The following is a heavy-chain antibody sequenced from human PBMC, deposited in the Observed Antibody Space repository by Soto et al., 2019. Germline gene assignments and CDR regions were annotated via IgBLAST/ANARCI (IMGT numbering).Heavy chain of an antibody. CDR2: IYYSGST. CDR3: ARDPAAPYYYYGMDV. V-gene: IGHV4-30-4*01. Sequence: LSLTCTVSGGSISSGDYYWSWIRQPPGKGLEWIGYIYYSGSTYYNPSLKSRVTVSVDTSKNQFSLKLSSVTAADTAVYYCARDPAAPYYYYGMDVWGQGTTVTVSS. CDR1: GGSISSGDYY. J-gene: IGHJ6*02. D-gene: IGHD6-13*01.